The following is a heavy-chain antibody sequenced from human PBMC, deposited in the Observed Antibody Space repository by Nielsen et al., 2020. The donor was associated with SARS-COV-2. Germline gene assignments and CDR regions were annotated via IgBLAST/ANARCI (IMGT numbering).Heavy chain of an antibody. V-gene: IGHV4-61*03. CDR3: ARAQMVRGVMRRAHYYFDY. CDR2: IYNSGNT. D-gene: IGHD3-10*01. Sequence: RQAPGKGLEWIGYIYNSGNTNYNSTLKSRLTMSIDTSKDHFSLKLTSVTAADTAVYYCARAQMVRGVMRRAHYYFDYWGQGTLVTVSS. J-gene: IGHJ4*02.